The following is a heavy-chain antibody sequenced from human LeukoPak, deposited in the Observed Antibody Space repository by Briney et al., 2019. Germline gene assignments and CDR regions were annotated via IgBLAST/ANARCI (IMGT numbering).Heavy chain of an antibody. CDR3: AKDRAYISSWYGCSTP. J-gene: IGHJ5*02. CDR1: GYTFTSYG. CDR2: ISAYNGNT. V-gene: IGHV1-18*01. Sequence: ASVKVSCKASGYTFTSYGISWVRQAPGQGLEWMGWISAYNGNTNYAQKLQGRVTMTTDTSTSTAYMELRSLRSDDTAVYYCAKDRAYISSWYGCSTPWGQGTLVTVSS. D-gene: IGHD6-13*01.